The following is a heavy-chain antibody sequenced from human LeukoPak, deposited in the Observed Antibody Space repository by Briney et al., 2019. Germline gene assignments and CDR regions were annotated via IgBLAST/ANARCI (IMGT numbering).Heavy chain of an antibody. CDR1: GGTFSSYA. CDR2: IIPIFGTA. V-gene: IGHV1-69*13. CDR3: VILLSGFRRENWFDP. Sequence: SVKVSCKASGGTFSSYAISWVRKAPGQGLEWMGGIIPIFGTANYAQKFQGRVTITADESTSTAYMERSSLRSEDTAVYYCVILLSGFRRENWFDPWGQGTLVTVSS. J-gene: IGHJ5*02. D-gene: IGHD3-3*01.